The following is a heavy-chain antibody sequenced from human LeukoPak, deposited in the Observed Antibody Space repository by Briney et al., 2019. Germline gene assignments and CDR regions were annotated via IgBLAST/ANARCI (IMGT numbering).Heavy chain of an antibody. V-gene: IGHV3-23*01. Sequence: GGSLRLSCAASGFTFSSYSMNWVRQAPGKGLEWVSALSSGGTTWYADPVKGRFTISRDTSTSTLFLQMNSLRADDTALYYCAKDRAYPNDVFDIWGQGTMVTVS. CDR1: GFTFSSYS. D-gene: IGHD2-21*01. CDR2: LSSGGTT. CDR3: AKDRAYPNDVFDI. J-gene: IGHJ3*02.